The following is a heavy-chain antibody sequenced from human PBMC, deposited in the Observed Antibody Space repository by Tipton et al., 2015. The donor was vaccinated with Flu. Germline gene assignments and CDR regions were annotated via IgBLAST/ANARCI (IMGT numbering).Heavy chain of an antibody. Sequence: SLRLSCAASGFTFSTFWMHWVRQAPGKGLEWVANINQDGSEKYYVDSVKGRFTISRDNANNLGYLQMNSLSVEDTAVYYCVRGMHVWGKGTTVTVSS. J-gene: IGHJ6*03. V-gene: IGHV3-7*01. CDR2: INQDGSEK. CDR3: VRGMHV. CDR1: GFTFSTFW.